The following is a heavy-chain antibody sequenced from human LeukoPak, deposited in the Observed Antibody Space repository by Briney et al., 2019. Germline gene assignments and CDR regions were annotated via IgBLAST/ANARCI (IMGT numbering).Heavy chain of an antibody. CDR2: ISSSSSYI. J-gene: IGHJ6*03. CDR3: AREGDIVVGYMDV. D-gene: IGHD2-15*01. CDR1: RFTFSSYS. Sequence: GGSLRLSCAASRFTFSSYSMNWVRQAPGKGLEWVSSISSSSSYIYYADSVKGRFTISRDNARNSLYLHMNSLRAEDTAVYYCAREGDIVVGYMDVWGKGTTVTVSS. V-gene: IGHV3-21*01.